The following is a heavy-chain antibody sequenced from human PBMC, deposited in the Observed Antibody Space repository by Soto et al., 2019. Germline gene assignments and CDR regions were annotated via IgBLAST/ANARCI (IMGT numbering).Heavy chain of an antibody. CDR2: VLYDGSNK. CDR3: ARDLIGTVYGMDV. J-gene: IGHJ6*02. V-gene: IGHV3-33*01. CDR1: GFTFSTYG. Sequence: QVQLVQSGGGVVQPGRSLRLSCAASGFTFSTYGMHWVRQAPGKGLEWMAVVLYDGSNKYYADSVKGRFTISRDNSKHTLYLQMNSLRAEYTAVYYCARDLIGTVYGMDVWGQGTTVTVSS. D-gene: IGHD3-16*02.